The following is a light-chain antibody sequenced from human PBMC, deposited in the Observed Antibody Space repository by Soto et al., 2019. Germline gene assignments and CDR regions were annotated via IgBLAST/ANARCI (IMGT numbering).Light chain of an antibody. Sequence: QSVLTQPPSASGTPGQRVTISCSGGSSNIGRNTVNWYQQLPGTAPKLLIYITNQRPSGVPDRFSGSKSGTSASLAISGLQSEDEADYYCAVWDDSLNGYVFGTGTKVTVL. CDR2: ITN. J-gene: IGLJ1*01. CDR3: AVWDDSLNGYV. V-gene: IGLV1-44*01. CDR1: SSNIGRNT.